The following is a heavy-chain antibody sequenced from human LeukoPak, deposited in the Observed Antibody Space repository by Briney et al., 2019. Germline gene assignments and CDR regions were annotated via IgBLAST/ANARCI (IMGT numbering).Heavy chain of an antibody. CDR1: GFTFSSYA. CDR2: ISGSGGST. V-gene: IGHV3-23*01. J-gene: IGHJ4*02. Sequence: GGSLRLSCAASGFTFSSYAMSWVRQAPGKGLEWVSAISGSGGSTYYADSVKGRFTISRDNPKNTLYLQMNSLRAEDTAVYYCAKGPSCGGDCYSFDYWGQGTLVTVSS. CDR3: AKGPSCGGDCYSFDY. D-gene: IGHD2-21*01.